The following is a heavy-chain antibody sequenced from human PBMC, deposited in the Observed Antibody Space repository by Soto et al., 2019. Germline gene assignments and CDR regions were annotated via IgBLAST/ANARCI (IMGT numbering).Heavy chain of an antibody. CDR3: AGHETYYDFWSGYFLRRDTLKYGMDV. V-gene: IGHV3-30*03. CDR1: GFTFSSYG. J-gene: IGHJ6*02. CDR2: ISYDGSNK. D-gene: IGHD3-3*01. Sequence: GGSLRLSCAASGFTFSSYGMHWVRQAPGKGLEWVAVISYDGSNKYYADSVKGRFTISRDNSKNTPYLQMNSLRAEDTAVYYCAGHETYYDFWSGYFLRRDTLKYGMDVWGQGTTVTVSS.